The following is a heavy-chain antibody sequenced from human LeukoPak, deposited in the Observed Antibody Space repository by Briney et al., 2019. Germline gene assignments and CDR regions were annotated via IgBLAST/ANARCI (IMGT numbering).Heavy chain of an antibody. J-gene: IGHJ4*02. CDR1: GGSFSGYY. Sequence: SETLSLTCAVYGGSFSGYYWSWIRQPPGKGLEWIGEINHSGSTNYNPSLKSRVTISVDTSKNQFSLKLSSVTAADTAVYYCARRKRWMRGYYFDYWGQGTLVTVSS. V-gene: IGHV4-34*01. CDR3: ARRKRWMRGYYFDY. D-gene: IGHD4-23*01. CDR2: INHSGST.